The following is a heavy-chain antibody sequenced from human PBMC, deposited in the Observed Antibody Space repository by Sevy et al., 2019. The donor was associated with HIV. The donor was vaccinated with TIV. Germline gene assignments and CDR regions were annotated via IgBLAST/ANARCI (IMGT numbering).Heavy chain of an antibody. CDR1: GFTFDDYA. D-gene: IGHD3-10*01. CDR3: AKVMVRGVIIYYFDY. CDR2: ISWNSGTI. J-gene: IGHJ4*02. V-gene: IGHV3-9*01. Sequence: GGSLRLSCAASGFTFDDYAMHWVRQAPGRGLEWVSGISWNSGTIKSADSVKGRFTISRDNAKNSLYLQMNSLRTEDTALYYCAKVMVRGVIIYYFDYWGQGTLVTVSS.